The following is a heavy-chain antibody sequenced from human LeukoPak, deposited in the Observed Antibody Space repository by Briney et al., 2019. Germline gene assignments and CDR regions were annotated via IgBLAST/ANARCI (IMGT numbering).Heavy chain of an antibody. CDR2: ISSSSSYI. J-gene: IGHJ3*02. CDR1: GFTFTNYA. D-gene: IGHD6-6*01. Sequence: PGGSLRLSCAASGFTFTNYAMGWVRQAPGKGLEWVSSISSSSSYIYYADSVKGRFTISRDNAKNSLYLQVNSLRAEDMAVYYCARGDGQLVDLAAFDIWGQGTMVTVSS. CDR3: ARGDGQLVDLAAFDI. V-gene: IGHV3-21*01.